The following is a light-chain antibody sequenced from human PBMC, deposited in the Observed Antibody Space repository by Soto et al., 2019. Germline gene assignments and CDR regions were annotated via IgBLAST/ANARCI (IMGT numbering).Light chain of an antibody. Sequence: QCALNQPASVYGSPGQSITISCTETSSDVGGYNYVSWYQQYPGKVPKLMIYDVSYRPSGVSNRFSGSKSGNTASLTISGLQAEDEADYYCSSYTSSSTYVFGTGTKVTVL. J-gene: IGLJ1*01. V-gene: IGLV2-14*01. CDR1: SSDVGGYNY. CDR3: SSYTSSSTYV. CDR2: DVS.